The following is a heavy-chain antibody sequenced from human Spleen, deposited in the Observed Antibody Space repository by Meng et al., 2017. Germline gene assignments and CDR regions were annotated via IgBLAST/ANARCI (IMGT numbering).Heavy chain of an antibody. CDR2: INPKSGDT. Sequence: ASVKVSCKASGGTFSSYAISWVRRAPGQGLEWMGRINPKSGDTHYAQRFQGRVTMTGDTSISTAYMELSGLRSDDTAMYYCARAEDYDFWSGYSRVEYFQHWGQGTLVTVSS. J-gene: IGHJ1*01. CDR1: GGTFSSYA. CDR3: ARAEDYDFWSGYSRVEYFQH. D-gene: IGHD3-3*01. V-gene: IGHV1-2*06.